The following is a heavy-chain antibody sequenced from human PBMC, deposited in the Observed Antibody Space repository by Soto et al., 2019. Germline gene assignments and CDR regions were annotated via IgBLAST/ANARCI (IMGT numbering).Heavy chain of an antibody. V-gene: IGHV1-3*01. CDR1: GYTFTSYA. Sequence: ASVKVSCKASGYTFTSYAMHWVRQAPGQRLEWMGWINAGNGNTKYSQKFQGRVTITRDTSASTAYMELSSLRSEDTAVYYCARDRQYYDILTGYTPDYWGQGTLVTVSS. CDR2: INAGNGNT. J-gene: IGHJ4*02. D-gene: IGHD3-9*01. CDR3: ARDRQYYDILTGYTPDY.